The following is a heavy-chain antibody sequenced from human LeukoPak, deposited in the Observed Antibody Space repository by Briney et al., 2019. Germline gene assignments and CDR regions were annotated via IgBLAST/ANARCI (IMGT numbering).Heavy chain of an antibody. D-gene: IGHD2-15*01. CDR2: ISYDGSNK. V-gene: IGHV3-30-3*01. CDR3: AAGGYCSGGSCYYSQYYYYYGTDV. CDR1: GFTFSSYA. J-gene: IGHJ6*02. Sequence: PGGSLRLSCAASGFTFSSYAMHWVRQAPGKGLEWVAVISYDGSNKYYADSVKGRFTISRDNSKNTLYLQMNSLRAEDTAVYYCAAGGYCSGGSCYYSQYYYYYGTDVWGQGTTVTVSS.